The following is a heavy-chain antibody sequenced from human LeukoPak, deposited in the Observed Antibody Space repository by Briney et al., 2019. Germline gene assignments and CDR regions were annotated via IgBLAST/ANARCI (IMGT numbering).Heavy chain of an antibody. Sequence: PGGSLRLSCAASGFTFSSYSMNWVRQAPGKGLEWIGFIHDRGSTNSNPSLKSRVTISLDKSKNHFSLKLSSVTAADTAVYYCARDRSNGFFDSWGQGTLVTVSS. CDR2: IHDRGST. CDR1: GFTFSSYS. D-gene: IGHD5-18*01. J-gene: IGHJ4*02. V-gene: IGHV4-59*01. CDR3: ARDRSNGFFDS.